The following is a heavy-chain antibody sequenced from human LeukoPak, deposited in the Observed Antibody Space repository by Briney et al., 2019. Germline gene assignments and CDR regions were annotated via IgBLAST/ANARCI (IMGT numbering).Heavy chain of an antibody. D-gene: IGHD4-17*01. CDR1: GYTFTSYD. J-gene: IGHJ4*02. CDR3: TKLRGTVTTVVDC. V-gene: IGHV1-8*01. CDR2: MNPNSGNT. Sequence: ASVKVSCKASGYTFTSYDINWVRQATGQGLEWMGWMNPNSGNTGYAQKFQGRVTMTRNTSISTAYMELSSLRSEDTAVYYCTKLRGTVTTVVDCWGQGTLVIVSS.